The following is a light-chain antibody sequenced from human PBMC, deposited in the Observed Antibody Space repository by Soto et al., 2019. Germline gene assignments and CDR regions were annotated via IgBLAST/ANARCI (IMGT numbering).Light chain of an antibody. V-gene: IGKV3-15*01. CDR3: QQYNNWPYT. Sequence: EIVMTQSPATLSVSPGERATLSCRASQSVSSNLAWYQQKPGQAPRLLIYGASTRATGIPARFSGGGSGTEFTLIISSLQSEDFAVYYCQQYNNWPYTFGQGTKLEIK. J-gene: IGKJ2*01. CDR2: GAS. CDR1: QSVSSN.